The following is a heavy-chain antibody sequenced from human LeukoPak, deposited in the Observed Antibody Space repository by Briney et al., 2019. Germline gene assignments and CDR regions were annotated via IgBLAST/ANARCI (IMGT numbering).Heavy chain of an antibody. CDR1: GFTFSDYG. D-gene: IGHD2-2*01. CDR2: ISYDGSNK. Sequence: GRSLRLSCAASGFTFSDYGMHWVRQAPGKGLEWVAVISYDGSNKYYADSVKGRFTLSRDNSKNTLYLQMNRLRTEDTAVYYCALAKTSSFYYFDNWGQGTLVTVSS. CDR3: ALAKTSSFYYFDN. V-gene: IGHV3-30*03. J-gene: IGHJ4*02.